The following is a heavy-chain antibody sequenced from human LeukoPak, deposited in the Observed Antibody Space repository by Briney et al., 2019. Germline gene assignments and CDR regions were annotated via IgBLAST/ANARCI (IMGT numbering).Heavy chain of an antibody. CDR1: GYSISSGYY. J-gene: IGHJ6*03. V-gene: IGHV4-38-2*02. CDR2: IYHSGST. D-gene: IGHD6-6*01. CDR3: ARGGPIAARKYYYYYMDV. Sequence: SETLSLTCTVSGYSISSGYYWGWIRQPPGKGLEWIGSIYHSGSTYYNPSLKSRVTISVDTSKNQFSLKLSSVTAADTAVYYCARGGPIAARKYYYYYMDVWGKGTTVTVSS.